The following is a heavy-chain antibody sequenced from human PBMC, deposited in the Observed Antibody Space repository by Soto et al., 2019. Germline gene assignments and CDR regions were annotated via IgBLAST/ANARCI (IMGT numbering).Heavy chain of an antibody. CDR3: AFTHSVGIATFRAFDI. J-gene: IGHJ3*02. D-gene: IGHD6-13*01. CDR2: INHSGST. Sequence: SETLSLTCAVYGGSFSGYYLSWIRQPPGKGLEWIGEINHSGSTNYNPSLKSRVTISVDTSKNQFSLKLSSVTAADTAVYYCAFTHSVGIATFRAFDIWGQGTMVTVSS. V-gene: IGHV4-34*01. CDR1: GGSFSGYY.